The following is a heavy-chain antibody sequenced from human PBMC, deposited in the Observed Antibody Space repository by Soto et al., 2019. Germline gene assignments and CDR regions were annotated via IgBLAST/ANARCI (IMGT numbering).Heavy chain of an antibody. CDR3: AKVDGFLWFELAS. Sequence: EVQLLESGGGLVQPGGSLRLSCAASGFTFSSFAMSWVRQAPGKGLEWVSAISASGDGTYYADSVKGRFTISRDNSKNTLYLQLSSLRAEDTAVYYCAKVDGFLWFELASWGQGTLVTVSS. V-gene: IGHV3-23*01. D-gene: IGHD3-10*01. CDR1: GFTFSSFA. CDR2: ISASGDGT. J-gene: IGHJ4*02.